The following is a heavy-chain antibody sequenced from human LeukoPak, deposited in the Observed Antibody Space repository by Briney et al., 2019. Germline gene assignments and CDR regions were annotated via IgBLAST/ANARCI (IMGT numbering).Heavy chain of an antibody. CDR1: GGSFSGYY. D-gene: IGHD3-22*01. Sequence: SETLSPTCAVYGGSFSGYYWSWIRQPPGKGLEWIGEINHSGSTNYNPSLKSRVTISVDTSKNQFSLKLSSVTAADTAVYYCARGRGSSGYVYWGQGTLVTVSS. CDR3: ARGRGSSGYVY. J-gene: IGHJ4*02. CDR2: INHSGST. V-gene: IGHV4-34*01.